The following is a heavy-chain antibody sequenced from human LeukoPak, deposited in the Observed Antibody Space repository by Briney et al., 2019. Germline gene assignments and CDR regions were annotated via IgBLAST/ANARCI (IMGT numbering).Heavy chain of an antibody. J-gene: IGHJ4*02. V-gene: IGHV3-30*04. CDR3: ARDPPFRSGWSQNFFDH. D-gene: IGHD6-19*01. CDR2: ISYDGGNI. CDR1: GYTFDDFA. Sequence: GGSLRLSCAPSGYTFDDFAMHWVRQAPGKGLEWVALISYDGGNIYYADSVQGRFTISRDNSKNMLFLQMNNLRPDDTAVYFCARDPPFRSGWSQNFFDHWGQGTLVTVSS.